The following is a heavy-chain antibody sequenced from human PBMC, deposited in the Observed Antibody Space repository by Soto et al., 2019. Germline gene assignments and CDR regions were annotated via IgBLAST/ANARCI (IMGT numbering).Heavy chain of an antibody. CDR2: IYYSGST. CDR1: GGSISSSSYY. V-gene: IGHV4-39*02. CDR3: AREIVAAAYYYYYYGRDV. J-gene: IGHJ6*02. D-gene: IGHD6-13*01. Sequence: SETLSLTCTVSGGSISSSSYYWGWIRQPPGKGLEWIGSIYYSGSTYYNPSLKSRVTISVDTSKNQFSLKLSSVTPEDTAVYYCAREIVAAAYYYYYYGRDVWGQGTTVTVSS.